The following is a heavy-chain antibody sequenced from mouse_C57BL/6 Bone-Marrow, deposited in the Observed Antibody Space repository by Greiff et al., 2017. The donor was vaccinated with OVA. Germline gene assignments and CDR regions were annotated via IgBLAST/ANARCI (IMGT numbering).Heavy chain of an antibody. Sequence: QVQLKQSGAELVRPGASVKMSCKASGYTFTSYNMHWVKQTPRQGLEWIGAIYPGNGDTSYNQKFKGKATLTVDKSSSTAYMQLSSLTSEDSAVYFYARECYYSTTYYFDYWGQGTTLTVSS. CDR3: ARECYYSTTYYFDY. V-gene: IGHV1-12*01. J-gene: IGHJ2*01. D-gene: IGHD1-1*01. CDR1: GYTFTSYN. CDR2: IYPGNGDT.